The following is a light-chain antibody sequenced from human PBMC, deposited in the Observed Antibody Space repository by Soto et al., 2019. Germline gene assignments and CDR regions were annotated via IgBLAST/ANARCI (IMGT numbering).Light chain of an antibody. CDR2: ANT. J-gene: IGLJ3*02. CDR1: SSNIGAGYD. Sequence: QSVLTQPPSVSGAPGQRVTISCTGSSSNIGAGYDVHWYQLLPGTAPKLLIYANTHRPSGVPDRFSGYRSATSASLAITGLQAEDEAAYYCQSDDSGLVFGGGTKLTVL. V-gene: IGLV1-40*01. CDR3: QSDDSGLV.